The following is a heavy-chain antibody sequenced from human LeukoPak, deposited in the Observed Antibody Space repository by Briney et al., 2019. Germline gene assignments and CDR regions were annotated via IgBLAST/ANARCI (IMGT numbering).Heavy chain of an antibody. V-gene: IGHV3-33*01. CDR2: ILNDGSQE. J-gene: IGHJ3*02. CDR1: GFTFSSYG. CDR3: ARDDALGDNALDI. Sequence: PGRSLRLSCAASGFTFSSYGMHWVRQASGKGLEWVAVILNDGSQEKYADSVKGRFTISRDNSKNTLFLQMNSLRAEDTAVYYCARDDALGDNALDIWGQGTMVTVSS. D-gene: IGHD3-16*01.